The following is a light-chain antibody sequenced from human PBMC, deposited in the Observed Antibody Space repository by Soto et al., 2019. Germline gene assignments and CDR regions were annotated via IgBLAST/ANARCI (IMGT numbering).Light chain of an antibody. CDR3: CSYTSSATYV. CDR2: NVT. J-gene: IGLJ1*01. V-gene: IGLV2-11*01. Sequence: QSALIQPPSVSGSPGQSVTISCTGTSSDVGRYDYVSWYQQHPGTVPKPMIYNVTTQPSGVPDRFSGSRSGNSASMTISGLQAEDEADYSCCSYTSSATYVFETGTQLTVL. CDR1: SSDVGRYDY.